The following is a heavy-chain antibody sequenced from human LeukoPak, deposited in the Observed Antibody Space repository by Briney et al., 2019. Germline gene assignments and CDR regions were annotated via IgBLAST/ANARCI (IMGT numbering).Heavy chain of an antibody. D-gene: IGHD2-2*01. J-gene: IGHJ6*02. CDR3: ARSIIVVVPAAPSYYYGMDV. Sequence: SQTLSLTCTVSGGSISSGDYYWSWIRQPPGKGLEWIGYIYYSGSTYYNPSLKSRVTISVDTSKNQFSLKLSSVTAADTAVYYCARSIIVVVPAAPSYYYGMDVWGQGTTVTVSS. V-gene: IGHV4-30-4*01. CDR2: IYYSGST. CDR1: GGSISSGDYY.